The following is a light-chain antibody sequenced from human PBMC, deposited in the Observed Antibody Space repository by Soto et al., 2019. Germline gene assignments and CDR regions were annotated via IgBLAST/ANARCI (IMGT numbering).Light chain of an antibody. CDR3: QQYDTWPLT. Sequence: ETVMTQFPATLSVSPGERATLSCRASQYVSTNLAWYQQQPGQPPRRLIYDISNRATGIPARFSGSGSETEFPLTITSLQSEDFAVYYCQQYDTWPLTFGGGTKVEIK. V-gene: IGKV3D-15*01. J-gene: IGKJ4*01. CDR2: DIS. CDR1: QYVSTN.